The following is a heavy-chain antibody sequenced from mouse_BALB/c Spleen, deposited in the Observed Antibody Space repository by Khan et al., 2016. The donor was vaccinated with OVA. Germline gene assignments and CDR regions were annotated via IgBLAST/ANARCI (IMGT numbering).Heavy chain of an antibody. Sequence: VELVESGAELAKPGASVKMSCKASGYTFTTYWMHWVKQRPGQGLEWIGYINPTSGYTDYNEKFKDRATLSADKSSGTAYMQLSSLTSEDSAVYYCTRDRIDYWGQGTTLTVSS. CDR3: TRDRIDY. V-gene: IGHV1-7*01. CDR1: GYTFTTYW. J-gene: IGHJ2*01. CDR2: INPTSGYT.